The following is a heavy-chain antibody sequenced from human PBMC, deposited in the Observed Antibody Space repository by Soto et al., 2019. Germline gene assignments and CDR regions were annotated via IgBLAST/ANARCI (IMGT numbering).Heavy chain of an antibody. CDR1: GFTFSSYA. CDR2: ISGSGGST. J-gene: IGHJ6*03. D-gene: IGHD2-2*01. V-gene: IGHV3-23*01. CDR3: AKDPGYCSSTSCYEAYYYYYMDV. Sequence: GGSLRLSCAASGFTFSSYAMSWVRQAPGKGLEWVSAISGSGGSTNYADSVKGRFTISRDNSKNTLYLQMNSLRAEDTAVYYCAKDPGYCSSTSCYEAYYYYYMDVWGKGTTVTVSS.